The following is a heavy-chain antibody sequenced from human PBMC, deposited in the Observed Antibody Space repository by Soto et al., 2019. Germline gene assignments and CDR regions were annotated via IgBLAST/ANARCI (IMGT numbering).Heavy chain of an antibody. V-gene: IGHV4-30-4*01. CDR2: IYYSGST. Sequence: SETLSLTCTVSGGSISSGDYYWSWIRQPPGKGLEWIGYIYYSGSTYYNPSLKSRVTISVDTSKNQFSLKLSSVTAADTAVYYCARVGLRYYDFWSGYGPYYGMDVWGQGTTVT. CDR3: ARVGLRYYDFWSGYGPYYGMDV. D-gene: IGHD3-3*01. J-gene: IGHJ6*02. CDR1: GGSISSGDYY.